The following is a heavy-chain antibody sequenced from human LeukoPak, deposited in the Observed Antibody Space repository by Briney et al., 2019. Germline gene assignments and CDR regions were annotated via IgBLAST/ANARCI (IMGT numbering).Heavy chain of an antibody. CDR3: ARYPNKAFDI. CDR2: IKQDGSEK. Sequence: GGSLRLSCAASGFTLSNYWMSWVRQAPGKGLEWVAHIKQDGSEKKYADSVKGRFTISRDNAEKSLYLQMNGLRAEDAAMYYCARYPNKAFDIWGQGTMVTVSS. J-gene: IGHJ3*02. D-gene: IGHD1/OR15-1a*01. CDR1: GFTLSNYW. V-gene: IGHV3-7*01.